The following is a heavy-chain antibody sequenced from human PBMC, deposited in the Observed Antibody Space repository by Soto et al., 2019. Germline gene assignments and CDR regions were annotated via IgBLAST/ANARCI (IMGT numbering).Heavy chain of an antibody. Sequence: QVQLVQSGAEVKKPGASVKVSCKASGYTFTSYAMHWVRQAPGQRLEWMGWINAGNGNTKYSQKLPGRITMTREPSSSTAYMALRRLRSEDTAVYYGATGISLFTWFDPWGQGTLVTVSS. CDR1: GYTFTSYA. D-gene: IGHD6-13*01. CDR2: INAGNGNT. V-gene: IGHV1-3*01. J-gene: IGHJ5*02. CDR3: ATGISLFTWFDP.